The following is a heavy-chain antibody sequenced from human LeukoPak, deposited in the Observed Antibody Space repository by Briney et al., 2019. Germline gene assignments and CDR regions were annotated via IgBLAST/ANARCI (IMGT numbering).Heavy chain of an antibody. CDR2: INADNGNI. CDR1: GYKFTFYG. J-gene: IGHJ1*01. V-gene: IGHV1-18*04. CDR3: ARVAFDNYDSTGYYSEYFHH. Sequence: ASVKVSCKASGYKFTFYGFSWVRQAPGQGLEWMGWINADNGNINYAQKFQGRVTMTTDTSTSTAYMELRSLRSDDTAVYYCARVAFDNYDSTGYYSEYFHHWGQGALVTVSS. D-gene: IGHD3-22*01.